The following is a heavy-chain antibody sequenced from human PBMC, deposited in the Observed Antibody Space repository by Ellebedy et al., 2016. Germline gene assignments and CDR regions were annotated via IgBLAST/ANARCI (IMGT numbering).Heavy chain of an antibody. D-gene: IGHD6-6*01. CDR2: INPNSGAT. Sequence: ASVKVSCXASGYPFTDYYMHWVRQAPGQGLEWMGWINPNSGATNYAQKFQGRVTMTRDTSISTAYMELSRLRSDDTAVYYCARDQYSSSFLLGYWGQGTLVTVSS. J-gene: IGHJ4*02. CDR1: GYPFTDYY. V-gene: IGHV1-2*02. CDR3: ARDQYSSSFLLGY.